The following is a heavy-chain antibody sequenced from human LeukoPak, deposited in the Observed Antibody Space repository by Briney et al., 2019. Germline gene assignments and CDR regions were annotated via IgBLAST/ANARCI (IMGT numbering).Heavy chain of an antibody. CDR1: GGSISSYY. D-gene: IGHD3-22*01. Sequence: SETLSLTCTVSGGSISSYYWSWIRQPAGKGLEWIGRLYTTGSTNYNPSLKGRVTMSVDTSQKQFSLNLSSVTAADTAVYYCARDWLYYYDSSGYSHFDYWGQGTLVTVSS. CDR2: LYTTGST. V-gene: IGHV4-4*07. CDR3: ARDWLYYYDSSGYSHFDY. J-gene: IGHJ4*02.